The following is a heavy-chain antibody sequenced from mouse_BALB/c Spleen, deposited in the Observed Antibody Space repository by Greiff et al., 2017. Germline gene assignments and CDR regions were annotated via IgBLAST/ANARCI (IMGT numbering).Heavy chain of an antibody. CDR3: TRDWGMDY. V-gene: IGHV5-6-4*01. CDR2: ISSGGSYT. J-gene: IGHJ4*01. CDR1: GFTFSSYT. Sequence: EVQLQESGGGLVKPGGSLKLSCAASGFTFSSYTMSWVRQTPEKRLEWVATISSGGSYTYYPDSVKGRFTISRDNAKNTLYLQMSSLKSEDTAMYYCTRDWGMDYWGQGTSVTVSS.